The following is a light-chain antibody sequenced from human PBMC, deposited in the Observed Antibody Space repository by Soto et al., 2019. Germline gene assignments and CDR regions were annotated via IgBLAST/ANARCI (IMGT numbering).Light chain of an antibody. CDR1: SSDVGGYNY. J-gene: IGLJ1*01. CDR3: SSYTSSSTLYV. V-gene: IGLV2-14*01. CDR2: DVS. Sequence: QYALTQPASVSGSPGQSITISCTGTSSDVGGYNYVSWYQQHPGKAPKLMIYDVSNRPSGVSNRFSGSKSGNTASLTISGLQAEDEADYYCSSYTSSSTLYVFGTGTQLTVL.